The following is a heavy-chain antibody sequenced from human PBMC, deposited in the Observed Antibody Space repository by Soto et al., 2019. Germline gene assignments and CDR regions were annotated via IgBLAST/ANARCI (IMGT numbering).Heavy chain of an antibody. V-gene: IGHV4-59*11. CDR1: GGTISSHY. CDR3: GRDGREASGMDV. CDR2: IYYRGST. D-gene: IGHD1-26*01. Sequence: SETLSLTCTVSGGTISSHYLSWVRQAPGKGLEWIGHIYYRGSTSYNPSLRSRSTISVDTSNNQFSLQLNSVTTADTAVYYCGRDGREASGMDVWGQGTKVTVSS. J-gene: IGHJ6*02.